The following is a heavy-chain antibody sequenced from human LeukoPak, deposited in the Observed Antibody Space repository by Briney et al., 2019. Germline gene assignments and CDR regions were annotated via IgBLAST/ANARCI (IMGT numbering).Heavy chain of an antibody. CDR1: GGSISSYY. J-gene: IGHJ5*02. V-gene: IGHV4-59*01. D-gene: IGHD2-8*02. Sequence: EPSETLSLTCTVSGGSISSYYWSWNRQPPGKGLEWIGYIYYSGSTNYNPSLKSRVTISVDTSKNQFSLKLSSVTAADTAVYYCARGGVSHNWFDPWGLGTLVTVSS. CDR2: IYYSGST. CDR3: ARGGVSHNWFDP.